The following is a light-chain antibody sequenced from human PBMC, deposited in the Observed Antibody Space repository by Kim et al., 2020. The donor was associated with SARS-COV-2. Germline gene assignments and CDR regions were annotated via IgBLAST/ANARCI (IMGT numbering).Light chain of an antibody. CDR2: GAS. Sequence: SPGERATLSCRASQSVSNNLAWYQHKPGQPPRLIIYGASTRATGVPARFSGSGSGTDFTLTVSSLQSEDFAVYYCHQYNDWPPGDTFGQGTKLEI. CDR3: HQYNDWPPGDT. CDR1: QSVSNN. V-gene: IGKV3-15*01. J-gene: IGKJ2*01.